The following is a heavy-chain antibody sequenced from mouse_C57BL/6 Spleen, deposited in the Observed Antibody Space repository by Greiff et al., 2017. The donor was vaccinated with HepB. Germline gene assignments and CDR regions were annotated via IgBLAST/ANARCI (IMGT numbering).Heavy chain of an antibody. D-gene: IGHD2-12*01. CDR3: ASLSYYSERAMGY. Sequence: EVMLVESGGGLVQPGGSLSLSCAASGFTFTAYYMSWVRQPPGKALEWLGFIRNKANGYTTEYSASVKGRFTISRDNSQRILYLQMNALRAEDSATYYCASLSYYSERAMGYWGQGNQGTVSP. CDR2: IRNKANGYTT. CDR1: GFTFTAYY. V-gene: IGHV7-3*01. J-gene: IGHJ4*01.